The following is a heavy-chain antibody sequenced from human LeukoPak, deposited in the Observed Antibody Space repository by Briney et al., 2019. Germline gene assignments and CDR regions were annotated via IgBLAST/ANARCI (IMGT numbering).Heavy chain of an antibody. CDR1: GYTFTSYA. Sequence: ASVKVSCKASGYTFTSYAISWVRQAPGQGLEWMGGIISLFGTPNYAQKFQGRVTITADKSTSIVYMQLSSLRSADTAVYYCSRATRPLPDPDFSYMDVWGKGTTVTVSS. J-gene: IGHJ6*03. CDR3: SRATRPLPDPDFSYMDV. V-gene: IGHV1-69*06. CDR2: IISLFGTP.